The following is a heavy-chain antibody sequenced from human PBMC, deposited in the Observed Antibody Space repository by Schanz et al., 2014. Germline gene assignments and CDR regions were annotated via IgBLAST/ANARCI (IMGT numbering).Heavy chain of an antibody. CDR3: ARDRRNADLDY. V-gene: IGHV3-48*01. Sequence: VQLVESGGGVVQPGGSLRLSCAASGFTFSDYSMNWVRQAPGKGPEWVSYIRSSSTPIYYADSVKGRFTISRDNAKNSLYLEMNSLRAEDTALYYCARDRRNADLDYWGQGTLVTVSS. CDR2: IRSSSTPI. CDR1: GFTFSDYS. D-gene: IGHD1-1*01. J-gene: IGHJ4*02.